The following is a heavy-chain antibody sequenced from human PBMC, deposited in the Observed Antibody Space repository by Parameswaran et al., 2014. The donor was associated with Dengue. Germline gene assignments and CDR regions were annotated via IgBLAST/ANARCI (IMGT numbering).Heavy chain of an antibody. CDR2: RANDGSDK. J-gene: IGHJ5*02. D-gene: IGHD2-2*01. CDR3: ARVEYCSGTNCYPSNPGGWFDP. Sequence: WIRQPPGKGLEWVAIRANDGSDKYYADSVKGRFTISRDNSKNTLYLQMNSLRPDDTAIYYCARVEYCSGTNCYPSNPGGWFDPWGQGTLVTVSS. V-gene: IGHV3-30*16.